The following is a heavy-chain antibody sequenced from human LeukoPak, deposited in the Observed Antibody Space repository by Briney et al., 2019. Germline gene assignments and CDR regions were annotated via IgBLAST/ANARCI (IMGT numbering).Heavy chain of an antibody. CDR2: INHSGST. J-gene: IGHJ6*04. V-gene: IGHV4-34*01. CDR3: ARGKIVVVPAAIPRRYGMDV. D-gene: IGHD2-2*02. Sequence: SETLSLTCAVYGGSFSGYYWSWIRQPPGKGLEWIGHINHSGSTNYNPSLKSRVTISVDTSKNQFSLKLSSVTAADTAVYYCARGKIVVVPAAIPRRYGMDVWGKGTTVTVSS. CDR1: GGSFSGYY.